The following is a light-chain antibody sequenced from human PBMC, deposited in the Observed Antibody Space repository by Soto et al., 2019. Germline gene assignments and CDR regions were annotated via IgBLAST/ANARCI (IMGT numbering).Light chain of an antibody. CDR2: GNS. V-gene: IGLV1-40*01. CDR1: SSNIGTVYD. CDR3: QSYDSSLSGSRV. J-gene: IGLJ2*01. Sequence: QSVLTQPPSVSGAPGQRVTISCTGSSSNIGTVYDVHWYQQLPGTAPKLLIYGNSNRPSGVPDRFSGSKSGTSASLAITGLQAEDVADYYCQSYDSSLSGSRVFGGGTKLTVL.